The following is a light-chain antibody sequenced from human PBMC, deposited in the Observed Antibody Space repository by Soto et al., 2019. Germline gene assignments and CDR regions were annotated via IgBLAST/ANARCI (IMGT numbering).Light chain of an antibody. J-gene: IGKJ5*01. CDR3: QQLNSYAPIT. CDR1: QGISSY. CDR2: AAS. V-gene: IGKV1-9*01. Sequence: IQLTQTPSSLSASVGDRVTITCRASQGISSYLAWYQQKPGKAPKLLIYAASTLQSGVPSRFSGSGSGTDFTLTISSLQPEDFATYYCQQLNSYAPITFGHGTRLEIK.